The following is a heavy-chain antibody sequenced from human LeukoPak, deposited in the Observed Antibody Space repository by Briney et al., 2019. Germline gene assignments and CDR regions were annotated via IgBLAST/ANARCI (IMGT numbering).Heavy chain of an antibody. J-gene: IGHJ4*02. D-gene: IGHD3-22*01. Sequence: PSGTLSLTCAVSGGSISSSNWWSWVRQPPGKGLEWIGEIYHSGSTNYNPSLKSRVTISVDKSKNQFSLKLSSVTAADTAVYYCARGHYYDSSGYHFDYWGQGTLVTVSS. V-gene: IGHV4-4*02. CDR2: IYHSGST. CDR1: GGSISSSNW. CDR3: ARGHYYDSSGYHFDY.